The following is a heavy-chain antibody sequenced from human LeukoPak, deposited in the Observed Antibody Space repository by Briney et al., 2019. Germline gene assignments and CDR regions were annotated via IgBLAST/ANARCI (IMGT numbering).Heavy chain of an antibody. J-gene: IGHJ4*02. Sequence: ASVTVSCKASGYTFTSYYMHWVRQMPGKGLEWMGIIYPGDSDTRYSPSFQGQVTISADKSISTAYLQWSSLKASDTAMYYCARHVAVAGFDYWGQGTLVTVSS. CDR2: IYPGDSDT. D-gene: IGHD6-19*01. V-gene: IGHV5-51*01. CDR1: GYTFTSYY. CDR3: ARHVAVAGFDY.